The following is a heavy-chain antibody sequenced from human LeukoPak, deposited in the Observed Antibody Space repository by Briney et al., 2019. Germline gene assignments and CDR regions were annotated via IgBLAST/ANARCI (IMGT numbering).Heavy chain of an antibody. J-gene: IGHJ5*02. D-gene: IGHD3-10*01. CDR1: GGTFRSYA. CDR3: ARASWLTMVRGVRRTHREFDP. V-gene: IGHV1-69*01. CDR2: IILIFGIA. Sequence: GSSVKVSCKASGGTFRSYAISWVRQAPGQGLEWMGGIILIFGIANYAQKFQGRVTITADESTSTAYMELSSLRSEDTAVYYCARASWLTMVRGVRRTHREFDPWGQGTLVTVSS.